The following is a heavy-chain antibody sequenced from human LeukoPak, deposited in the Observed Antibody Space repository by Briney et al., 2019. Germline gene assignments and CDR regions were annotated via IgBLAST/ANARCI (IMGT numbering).Heavy chain of an antibody. CDR1: GFTFSNYA. Sequence: GGSLRLSCAASGFTFSNYAMSWVRQAPGKGLEWLSAITGSGGTTYYAHSVKGRFTSSRDNSKNTLYLQMNTPRAEDTAVYYYAKWGDYDVLTGYYDSDYWGQGTLVTVSS. D-gene: IGHD3-9*01. CDR2: ITGSGGTT. J-gene: IGHJ4*02. V-gene: IGHV3-23*01. CDR3: AKWGDYDVLTGYYDSDY.